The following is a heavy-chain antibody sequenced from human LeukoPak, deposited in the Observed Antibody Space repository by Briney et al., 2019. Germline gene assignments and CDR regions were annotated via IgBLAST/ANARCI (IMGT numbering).Heavy chain of an antibody. D-gene: IGHD3-3*01. V-gene: IGHV1-18*01. J-gene: IGHJ6*02. CDR3: ARGGGDFWSGSCPYYYYGMDV. Sequence: ASVKVSCKASGYTFTNYGITWVRQAPGQGLEWMGWISGDNGDTNHAQELQGRVTMTTDTSTSTAYMELRSLRSDDTAVYYCARGGGDFWSGSCPYYYYGMDVWGQGTTVTVSS. CDR1: GYTFTNYG. CDR2: ISGDNGDT.